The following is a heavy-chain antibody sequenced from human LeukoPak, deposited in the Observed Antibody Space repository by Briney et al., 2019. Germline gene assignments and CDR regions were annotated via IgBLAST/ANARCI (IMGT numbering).Heavy chain of an antibody. V-gene: IGHV3-7*01. CDR3: AREGTVEDAEYFQH. Sequence: GGSLRLSCAASGFTFSNYWMSWVRQAPGKGPEWVANIKQDGSEKYYVDSVKGRFTISRDNAKNSLYLQMNSLRAEDTAVYYCAREGTVEDAEYFQHWGQGTLVTVSS. CDR1: GFTFSNYW. J-gene: IGHJ1*01. CDR2: IKQDGSEK. D-gene: IGHD4-17*01.